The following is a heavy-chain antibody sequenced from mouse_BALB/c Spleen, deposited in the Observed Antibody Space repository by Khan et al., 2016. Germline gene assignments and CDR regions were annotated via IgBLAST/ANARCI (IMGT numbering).Heavy chain of an antibody. CDR1: GYSFTSYW. J-gene: IGHJ4*01. D-gene: IGHD1-2*01. V-gene: IGHV1S126*01. Sequence: QVQLQQSGPQLVRPGASVKISCKASGYSFTSYWMHWVKQRPGQGLEWLGMIDPSDSETRLNPKFKDKATLTVDKSSSTAYMQLSIPTSEDSAVYYSARHYLYAMDYWGQGTSVTVSS. CDR3: ARHYLYAMDY. CDR2: IDPSDSET.